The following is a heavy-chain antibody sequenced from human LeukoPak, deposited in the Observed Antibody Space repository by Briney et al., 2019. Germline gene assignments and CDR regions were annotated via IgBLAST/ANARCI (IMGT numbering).Heavy chain of an antibody. J-gene: IGHJ3*02. CDR1: GFTFDDYA. CDR2: ISWNSGTI. D-gene: IGHD3-10*01. Sequence: GRSLRLSCAASGFTFDDYAMHWVRQAPGKGLEWVSRISWNSGTIGYADSVKGRFTISRDNAKNSLYLQMNSLRPEDTALYYCAKDISTIGSGLLSAFDIWGQGTMVTASS. V-gene: IGHV3-9*01. CDR3: AKDISTIGSGLLSAFDI.